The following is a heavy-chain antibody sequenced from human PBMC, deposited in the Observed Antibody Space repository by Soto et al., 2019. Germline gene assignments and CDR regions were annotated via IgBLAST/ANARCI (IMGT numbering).Heavy chain of an antibody. CDR3: ARLPHYCSSTSCSDYYFDY. CDR1: GGSISSSSYY. CDR2: IYYSGST. V-gene: IGHV4-39*01. J-gene: IGHJ4*02. Sequence: PSETLSLTCTVSGGSISSSSYYWGWIRQPPGKGLEWIGSIYYSGSTYHNPSLKSRVTISVDTSKNQFSLKLSSVTAADTAVYYCARLPHYCSSTSCSDYYFDYWGQGTLVTVSS. D-gene: IGHD2-2*01.